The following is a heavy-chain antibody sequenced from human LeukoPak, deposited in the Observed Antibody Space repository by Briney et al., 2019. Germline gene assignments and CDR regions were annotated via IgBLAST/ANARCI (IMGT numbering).Heavy chain of an antibody. D-gene: IGHD6-19*01. V-gene: IGHV4-4*07. CDR3: ASRAGIAVAGTYDY. CDR2: IYSSGST. Sequence: PSETLSLTCTVSGDSINNYYWNWIGQPAGKGLEWIGRIYSSGSTNYSPSLKSRVIMSLDMSKKQFSLRLSSVTAADTAVYYCASRAGIAVAGTYDYWGQGTLVTVSS. CDR1: GDSINNYY. J-gene: IGHJ4*02.